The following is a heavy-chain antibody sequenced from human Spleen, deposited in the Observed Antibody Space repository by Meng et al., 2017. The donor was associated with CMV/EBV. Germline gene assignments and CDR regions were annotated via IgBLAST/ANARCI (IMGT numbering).Heavy chain of an antibody. Sequence: SSGYYGSWIRQPPGKGLEWIGEINHSGSTNYNPSLKSRVTISVDTSKNQFSLKLSSVTAADTAVYYCARSKPRRFLEWLLPRYFDYWGQGTLVTVSS. CDR3: ARSKPRRFLEWLLPRYFDY. V-gene: IGHV4-34*01. CDR1: SSGYY. CDR2: INHSGST. J-gene: IGHJ4*02. D-gene: IGHD3-3*01.